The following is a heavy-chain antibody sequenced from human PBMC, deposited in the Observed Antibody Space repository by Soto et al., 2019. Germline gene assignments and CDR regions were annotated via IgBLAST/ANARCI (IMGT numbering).Heavy chain of an antibody. CDR3: ARDYYDSSGYDYYYYGMDV. J-gene: IGHJ6*02. V-gene: IGHV4-30-4*01. CDR2: IYYSGST. CDR1: GGSLSSGDYY. Sequence: SETLSLTCTVSGGSLSSGDYYWRWIRQPPGKGLEWIGYIYYSGSTYYNPSLKSRVTISVDTSKNQFSLKLSSVTAADTAVYYCARDYYDSSGYDYYYYGMDVWGQGTTVTVSS. D-gene: IGHD3-22*01.